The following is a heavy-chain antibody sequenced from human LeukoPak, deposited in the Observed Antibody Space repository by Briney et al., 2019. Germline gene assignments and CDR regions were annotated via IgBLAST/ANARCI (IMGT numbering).Heavy chain of an antibody. D-gene: IGHD2-15*01. CDR1: GGSISSGGYY. V-gene: IGHV4-31*03. Sequence: SQTLSLTCTVSGGSISSGGYYWSWIRQHPGKGLEWIGYIYYSGSTYYNPSLSSRVTISVDTSKNEVSLKLSSVSAADTAVYFCARRMSTSGGSWFDPWGQGILVTVAS. CDR2: IYYSGST. J-gene: IGHJ5*02. CDR3: ARRMSTSGGSWFDP.